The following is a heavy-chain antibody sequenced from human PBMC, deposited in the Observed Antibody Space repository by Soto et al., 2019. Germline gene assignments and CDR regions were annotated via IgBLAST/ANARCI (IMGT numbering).Heavy chain of an antibody. Sequence: ASVKVSCKASGYTFTSCGISWVRQAPGQGLEWMGWISAYNGNTNYAQKLQGRVTMTTDTSTSTAYMELRSLRSDDTAVYYCAXGSADYYDSSGYFLLAYWGQGTLVTVSS. J-gene: IGHJ4*02. CDR2: ISAYNGNT. D-gene: IGHD3-22*01. V-gene: IGHV1-18*01. CDR1: GYTFTSCG. CDR3: AXGSADYYDSSGYFLLAY.